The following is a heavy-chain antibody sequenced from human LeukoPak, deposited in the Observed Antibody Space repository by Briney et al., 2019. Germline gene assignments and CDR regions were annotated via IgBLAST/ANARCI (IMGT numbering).Heavy chain of an antibody. CDR3: AKDIYSSSWWDYYYYGMDV. CDR2: ISYDGSNK. Sequence: GRSLRLSCAASGFTFSSYGMHWVRQAPGKGLEWVAVISYDGSNKYYADSVKGRFTISRDNSKNTLYLQMNSLRADDTAVYYCAKDIYSSSWWDYYYYGMDVWGQGTTVTVSS. V-gene: IGHV3-30*18. J-gene: IGHJ6*02. CDR1: GFTFSSYG. D-gene: IGHD6-13*01.